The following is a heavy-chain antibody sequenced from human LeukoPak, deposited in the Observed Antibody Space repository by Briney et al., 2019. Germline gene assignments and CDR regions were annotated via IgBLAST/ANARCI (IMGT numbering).Heavy chain of an antibody. D-gene: IGHD1-1*01. Sequence: ASVKVSCKASGGTFSSYAISWVRQAPGQRLEWMGWINAGNGNTKYSQKFQGRVTITRDTSASTAYMELSSLRSEDTAVYYCARDRYNWNAYYFDYWGQGTLVTVSS. V-gene: IGHV1-3*01. J-gene: IGHJ4*02. CDR3: ARDRYNWNAYYFDY. CDR2: INAGNGNT. CDR1: GGTFSSYA.